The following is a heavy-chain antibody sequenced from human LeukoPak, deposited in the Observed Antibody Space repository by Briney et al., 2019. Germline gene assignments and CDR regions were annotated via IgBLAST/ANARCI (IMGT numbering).Heavy chain of an antibody. J-gene: IGHJ4*02. CDR3: ARSYCSTTSCYLYYFDY. V-gene: IGHV4-34*01. CDR1: GGSFSGYY. Sequence: SETLSLTCAVYGGSFSGYYWSWIRQPPGKGLEWIGEINHSGSTTYNPPPKSRVTISVDTSKTQFSLKLSSVTAADTAVYYCARSYCSTTSCYLYYFDYWGQGTLVTVSS. CDR2: INHSGST. D-gene: IGHD2-2*01.